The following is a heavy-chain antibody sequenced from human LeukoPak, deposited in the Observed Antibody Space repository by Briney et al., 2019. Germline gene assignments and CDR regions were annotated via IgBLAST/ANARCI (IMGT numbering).Heavy chain of an antibody. CDR1: DGSFSGYY. D-gene: IGHD2-2*01. J-gene: IGHJ6*03. CDR2: INHSAVT. Sequence: SETLTLTCAVYDGSFSGYYWSWVRQPPGKGLEWIGEINHSAVTKYNPSLESRVTISVDTSKNQFSLKVNSVTAADTGVYYCARGYCSSIHCFVVGYHYYYMDVWDKGATVIVSS. CDR3: ARGYCSSIHCFVVGYHYYYMDV. V-gene: IGHV4-34*01.